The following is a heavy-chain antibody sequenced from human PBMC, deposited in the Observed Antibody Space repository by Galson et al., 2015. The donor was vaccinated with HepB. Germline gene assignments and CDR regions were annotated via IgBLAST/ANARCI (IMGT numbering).Heavy chain of an antibody. CDR3: TKDAGDSSSLFDY. J-gene: IGHJ4*02. CDR1: GFTFSNAW. D-gene: IGHD6-6*01. V-gene: IGHV3-23*01. CDR2: INDNGGRT. Sequence: SLRLSCAASGFTFSNAWMSWVRQAPGKGLEWVSSINDNGGRTHYRDSVKGRFTVSRDNSRNTLFLQLTSLRAEDTAVYYCTKDAGDSSSLFDYWGPGTLVTVSS.